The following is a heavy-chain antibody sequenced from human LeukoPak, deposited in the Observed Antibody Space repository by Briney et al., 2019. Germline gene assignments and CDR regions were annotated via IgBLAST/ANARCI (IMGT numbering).Heavy chain of an antibody. CDR1: GFTFSSYG. D-gene: IGHD3-10*01. Sequence: GGSLRLSCAASGFTFSSYGMHWVRQAPGKGLEWVAVIWYDGSNKYYADSVKGRFTISRDNSKNTLYLQMNSLRAEDTAVYYCARMYVTMVRGVIKAHDAFDFWGQGTMVTVSS. CDR2: IWYDGSNK. J-gene: IGHJ3*01. CDR3: ARMYVTMVRGVIKAHDAFDF. V-gene: IGHV3-33*01.